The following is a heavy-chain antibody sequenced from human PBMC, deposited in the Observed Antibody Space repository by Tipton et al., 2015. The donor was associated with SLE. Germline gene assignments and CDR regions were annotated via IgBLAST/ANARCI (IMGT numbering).Heavy chain of an antibody. CDR3: ARVPNSSWYGSALDI. Sequence: TLSLTCAVYGGSLSGYYWSWIRQPAGKGLEWIGRIYSSGSTNYNPSLKSRVTISIDTSKNQFSLKLNSVTAADTAVYYCARVPNSSWYGSALDIWGQGTMVTVSS. CDR2: IYSSGST. J-gene: IGHJ3*02. D-gene: IGHD6-13*01. CDR1: GGSLSGYY. V-gene: IGHV4-59*10.